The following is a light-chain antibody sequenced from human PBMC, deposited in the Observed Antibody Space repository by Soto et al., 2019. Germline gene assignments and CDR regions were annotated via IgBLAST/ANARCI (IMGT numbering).Light chain of an antibody. CDR1: QDISNY. Sequence: DLQMTQSPSSLSASVGDRVTITCRASQDISNYLNWYQQKPGKAPKLLIYDASNLETGVPSRFSGSGSGTDFTFTISSLQPEDIATYYCQQYDNLPLTFGGGTKVDIK. CDR3: QQYDNLPLT. J-gene: IGKJ4*01. V-gene: IGKV1-33*01. CDR2: DAS.